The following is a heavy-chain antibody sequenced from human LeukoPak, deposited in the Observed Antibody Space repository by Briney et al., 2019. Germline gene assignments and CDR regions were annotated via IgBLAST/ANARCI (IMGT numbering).Heavy chain of an antibody. V-gene: IGHV3-73*01. CDR2: IRSKANSYAT. Sequence: GSLRLSSADSGFTFSGSAMHWVRQASGKGLEWVGRIRSKANSYATAYAASVKGRLTITREDSKNTAYLQMNSLKTEDTAVYYCTRPVPYYDVWSGYNNWFDPWGQGTLVTVSS. J-gene: IGHJ5*02. CDR3: TRPVPYYDVWSGYNNWFDP. CDR1: GFTFSGSA. D-gene: IGHD3-3*01.